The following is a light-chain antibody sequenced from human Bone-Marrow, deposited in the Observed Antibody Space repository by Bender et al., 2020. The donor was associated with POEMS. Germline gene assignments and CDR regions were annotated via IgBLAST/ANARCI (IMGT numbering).Light chain of an antibody. CDR2: KDT. J-gene: IGLJ2*01. Sequence: SYKLTQPSSVSVSPGQTARITCSGDVLAKKYARWFQQKPGQAPVLMIYKDTERPSGIPERFSGSNSGTTVTLTITGAHADDEADYYCYSAADNNLIFGGGTKLTVL. CDR3: YSAADNNLI. CDR1: VLAKKY. V-gene: IGLV3-27*01.